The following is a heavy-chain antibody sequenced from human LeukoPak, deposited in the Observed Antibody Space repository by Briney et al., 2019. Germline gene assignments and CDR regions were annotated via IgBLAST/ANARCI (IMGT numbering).Heavy chain of an antibody. D-gene: IGHD3-22*01. CDR3: AKGGYYDSRGYGAGYYFDY. V-gene: IGHV3-23*01. J-gene: IGHJ4*02. CDR1: GFTFSSYA. Sequence: GGSLRLSCAASGFTFSSYAMSWVRQAPGKGLEWVSAISGSGGRTYYADSVKGRFTISRDNSKSTVYLQMNSLRAEDTAVYYCAKGGYYDSRGYGAGYYFDYWGQGTLVTVSS. CDR2: ISGSGGRT.